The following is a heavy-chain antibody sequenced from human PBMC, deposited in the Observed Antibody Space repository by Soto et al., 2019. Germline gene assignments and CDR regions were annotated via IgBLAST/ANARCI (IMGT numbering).Heavy chain of an antibody. J-gene: IGHJ4*02. CDR3: ATHAYCSGGSCYPGY. CDR1: SGSISSSNW. V-gene: IGHV4-4*02. Sequence: QVQLQESGPGLVKPSGTLSLTCAVSSGSISSSNWWSWVRQPPGKGLEWIGEIYHSGSTNYNPSLKSRVTISVDQSKSQFALKLSSVTAADTAVYYCATHAYCSGGSCYPGYWGQGTLVTVSS. D-gene: IGHD2-15*01. CDR2: IYHSGST.